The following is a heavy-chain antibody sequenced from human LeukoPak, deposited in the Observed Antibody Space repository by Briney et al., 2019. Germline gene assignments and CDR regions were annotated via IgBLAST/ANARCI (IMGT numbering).Heavy chain of an antibody. CDR3: VRTSSTWYGDY. J-gene: IGHJ4*02. Sequence: GESLKISCKGSGYSFANYWIGWVRQMPGKGLEWMGIVYPGESHIRYSPSFQGQVTISADKSISTAYLQWNSLRASDTAMYYCVRTSSTWYGDYWGQGTLVTVSS. D-gene: IGHD6-13*01. V-gene: IGHV5-51*01. CDR1: GYSFANYW. CDR2: VYPGESHI.